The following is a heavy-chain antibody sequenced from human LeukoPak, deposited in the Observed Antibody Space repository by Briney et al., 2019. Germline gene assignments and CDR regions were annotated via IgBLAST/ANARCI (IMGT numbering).Heavy chain of an antibody. CDR3: ARRRDGYNYPFDY. CDR1: GGTFSRNA. V-gene: IGHV1-69*04. CDR2: IIPLLGIT. J-gene: IGHJ4*02. D-gene: IGHD5-24*01. Sequence: SVKVSCKASGGTFSRNAINWVRQAPGQGLEWLGRIIPLLGITNYAPSFQGRVTITADKSTNTAYMELSSLRSEDTAVYYCARRRDGYNYPFDYWGQGTLVTVSS.